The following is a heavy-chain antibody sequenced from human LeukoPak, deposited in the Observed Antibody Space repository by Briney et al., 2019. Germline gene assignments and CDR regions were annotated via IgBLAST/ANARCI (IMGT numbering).Heavy chain of an antibody. CDR1: GFIFSVSD. J-gene: IGHJ4*02. D-gene: IGHD2/OR15-2a*01. CDR2: ITHNSANI. CDR3: AVNFRH. Sequence: PGGSLRLSCAAPGFIFSVSDMVWARQAPGKGLEWVSTITHNSANIYYADSVKGRFSISIDNARNALFLQMNSLRAEDTAVYYCAVNFRHWGPGTLVTVSS. V-gene: IGHV3-21*01.